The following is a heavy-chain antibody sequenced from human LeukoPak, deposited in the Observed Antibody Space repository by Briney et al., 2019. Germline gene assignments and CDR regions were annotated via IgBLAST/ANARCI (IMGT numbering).Heavy chain of an antibody. CDR2: ISGSGDNT. CDR1: GLTFSTYP. Sequence: PGGSLRLSCAASGLTFSTYPMIWVRQAPGKGLEWVAAISGSGDNTYYADSVKGRFTISRDNSKNTLYLQMNSLRADDTAVYYCAKDRGYWGQGTLVTVSS. V-gene: IGHV3-23*01. J-gene: IGHJ4*02. CDR3: AKDRGY.